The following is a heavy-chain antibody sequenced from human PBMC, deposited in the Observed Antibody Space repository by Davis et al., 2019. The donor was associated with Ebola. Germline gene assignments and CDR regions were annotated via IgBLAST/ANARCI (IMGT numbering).Heavy chain of an antibody. CDR3: HMVRGVIRSFDGMDV. D-gene: IGHD3-10*01. V-gene: IGHV3-73*01. CDR1: GFTFSGSA. Sequence: GGSLRLSCAASGFTFSGSAMHWVRQASGKGLEWVGRIRSKANSYATAYAASVKGRFTISRDDSKNTAYLQMNSLKTEDTAVYYCHMVRGVIRSFDGMDVWGQGTTVTVS. J-gene: IGHJ6*02. CDR2: IRSKANSYAT.